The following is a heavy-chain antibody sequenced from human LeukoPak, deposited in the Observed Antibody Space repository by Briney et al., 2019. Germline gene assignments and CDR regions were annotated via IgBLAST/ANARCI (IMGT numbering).Heavy chain of an antibody. Sequence: PSETLSLTCTVSGGSISSYYWSWIRQPPGKGLEWIGYIYYSGSTNYNPSLKSRVTISVDTSKNQFSLKLSSVTAADTAVYYCARGTGGGSYSHYYYGMDVWGQGTTVTVSS. J-gene: IGHJ6*02. CDR3: ARGTGGGSYSHYYYGMDV. CDR1: GGSISSYY. CDR2: IYYSGST. D-gene: IGHD1-26*01. V-gene: IGHV4-59*12.